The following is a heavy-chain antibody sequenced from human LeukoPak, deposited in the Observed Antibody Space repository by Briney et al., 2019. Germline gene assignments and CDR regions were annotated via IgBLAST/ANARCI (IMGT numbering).Heavy chain of an antibody. V-gene: IGHV3-49*04. J-gene: IGHJ6*02. CDR2: IRSKAYGGTT. CDR1: GFTFSSYS. D-gene: IGHD1-7*01. Sequence: PGGSLRLSCAASGFTFSSYSMNWVRQAPGKGLEWVGFIRSKAYGGTTEYAASVKGGFTISRDDSKSIAYLQMNSLKTEDTAVYYCTRDQRLELQYYYYYGMDVWGQGTTVTVSS. CDR3: TRDQRLELQYYYYYGMDV.